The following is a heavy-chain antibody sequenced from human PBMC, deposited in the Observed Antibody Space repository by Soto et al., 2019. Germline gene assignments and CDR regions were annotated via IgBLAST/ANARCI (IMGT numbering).Heavy chain of an antibody. CDR1: GLTVSSNY. V-gene: IGHV3-53*04. CDR3: ARIYGDFGHDAFDI. J-gene: IGHJ3*02. CDR2: IYSGGGT. Sequence: GGSLRLSCAASGLTVSSNYMSWVRQAPGKGLEWVSVIYSGGGTYYADSVKGRFTISSNNSKNTLYFQMNSLRAEDTAVYYCARIYGDFGHDAFDIWGQGTMVTVSS. D-gene: IGHD4-17*01.